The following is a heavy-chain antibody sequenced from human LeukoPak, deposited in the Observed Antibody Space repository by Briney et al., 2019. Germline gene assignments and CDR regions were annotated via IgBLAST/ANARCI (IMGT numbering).Heavy chain of an antibody. Sequence: GGPLRLSCAVSGFAFSSYGMHWVGQAPGKGLEGVAFIRLVGSNKYYADPVKGRFPISRNNSKKPLYLKRNSRRAEDTAVYYCAKDTIVGGTELFDYWGQGTLVTVSS. CDR1: GFAFSSYG. J-gene: IGHJ4*02. D-gene: IGHD1-26*01. V-gene: IGHV3-30*02. CDR2: IRLVGSNK. CDR3: AKDTIVGGTELFDY.